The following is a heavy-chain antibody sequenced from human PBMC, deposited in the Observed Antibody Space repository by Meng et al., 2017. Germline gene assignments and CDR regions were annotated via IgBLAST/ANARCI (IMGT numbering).Heavy chain of an antibody. D-gene: IGHD2-15*01. CDR2: ISAYNGNT. CDR3: ARLARYCSGGSCYYYYGMDV. Sequence: ASVKVSCKASGYTFTSYGISWVRQAPGQGLEWMGWISAYNGNTNYAQKLQGRVTMTTDTSTSTAYMELRSLRSDDTDVYYCARLARYCSGGSCYYYYGMDVWGQGTTVTVSS. J-gene: IGHJ6*02. CDR1: GYTFTSYG. V-gene: IGHV1-18*01.